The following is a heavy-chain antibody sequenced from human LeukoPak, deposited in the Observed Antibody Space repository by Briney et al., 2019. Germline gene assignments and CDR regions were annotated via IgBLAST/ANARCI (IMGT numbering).Heavy chain of an antibody. J-gene: IGHJ6*03. Sequence: ASVKISCKASGYTFTSYGISWVRQAPGQGLEWMGWISAYNGNTNYAQKLQGRVTMTTDTSTSTAYMELRSLRSDDTAVYYCARERSWFGEYSERDPRVTTQKLDTDYYYYYMDVWGKGTTVTVSS. CDR1: GYTFTSYG. CDR2: ISAYNGNT. V-gene: IGHV1-18*01. CDR3: ARERSWFGEYSERDPRVTTQKLDTDYYYYYMDV. D-gene: IGHD3-10*01.